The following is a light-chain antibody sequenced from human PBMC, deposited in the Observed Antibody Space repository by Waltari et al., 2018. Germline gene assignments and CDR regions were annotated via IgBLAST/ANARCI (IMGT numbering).Light chain of an antibody. Sequence: ESVLTQSPGSLSLSPEERATLSCRASQSVSRYLAWYQQKPGQAPRLLIYDASSRATGTPDRFSGSGSGTDFSLTISRLEPEDFAVYYCQKYVSLPATFGQGTKVEIK. J-gene: IGKJ1*01. CDR1: QSVSRY. CDR2: DAS. V-gene: IGKV3-20*01. CDR3: QKYVSLPAT.